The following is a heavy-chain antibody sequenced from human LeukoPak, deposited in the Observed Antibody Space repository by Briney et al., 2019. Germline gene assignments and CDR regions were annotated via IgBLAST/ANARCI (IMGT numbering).Heavy chain of an antibody. J-gene: IGHJ4*02. D-gene: IGHD3-10*01. Sequence: GGSLRLSCAASGFTFSSYNMNWVRQAPGKGLEWVSSISSSSSYMYYADSVKGRFTISRDNAKNSLYLQMNSLRAEDTAVYYCARDSLWFGESLDYWGQGTLVTVSS. CDR1: GFTFSSYN. CDR3: ARDSLWFGESLDY. CDR2: ISSSSSYM. V-gene: IGHV3-21*01.